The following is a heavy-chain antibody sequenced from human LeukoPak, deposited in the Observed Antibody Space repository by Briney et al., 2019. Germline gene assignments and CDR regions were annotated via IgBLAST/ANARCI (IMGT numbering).Heavy chain of an antibody. J-gene: IGHJ4*02. D-gene: IGHD5-24*01. V-gene: IGHV3-48*01. CDR3: AKDDRWLQFCC. Sequence: SGGSLRLSCAASGFTFSSYNMNWVRQAPGKGLEWVSYITLSGTSIYYADSVKGRSTISRDNAKNSLYLQMNTLRAEDTAVYYCAKDDRWLQFCCWGQGTLVTVSA. CDR2: ITLSGTSI. CDR1: GFTFSSYN.